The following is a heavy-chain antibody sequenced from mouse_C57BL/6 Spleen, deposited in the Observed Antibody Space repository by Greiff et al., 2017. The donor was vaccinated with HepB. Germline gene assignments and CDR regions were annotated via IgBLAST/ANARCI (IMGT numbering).Heavy chain of an antibody. J-gene: IGHJ1*03. D-gene: IGHD2-4*01. CDR3: AIGEGIGDYYWYFDV. V-gene: IGHV1-74*01. CDR1: GYTFTSYW. Sequence: QVQLQQPGAELVKPGASVKVSCKASGYTFTSYWMHWVKQRPGQGLEWIGRIHPSDSDTHYNQKFKGKATLTVDKSSSTAYMQLSSLTSEDSAVYYCAIGEGIGDYYWYFDVWGTGTTVTVSS. CDR2: IHPSDSDT.